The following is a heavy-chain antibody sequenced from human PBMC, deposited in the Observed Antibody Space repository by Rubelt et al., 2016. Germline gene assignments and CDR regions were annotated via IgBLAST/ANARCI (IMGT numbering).Heavy chain of an antibody. CDR1: GYTFTSYG. CDR3: ARGRWSTTTAAYYLDY. Sequence: QVQLVQSGAEVKKPGASVKVSCKASGYTFTSYGISWVRQAPGQGLEWMGWISAYNGNTNYAQKLQGRVTMTTDTSTSTAYMDLRIMRSDDTAVYYCARGRWSTTTAAYYLDYWGQGTLVTVSS. J-gene: IGHJ4*02. CDR2: ISAYNGNT. V-gene: IGHV1-18*01. D-gene: IGHD1-1*01.